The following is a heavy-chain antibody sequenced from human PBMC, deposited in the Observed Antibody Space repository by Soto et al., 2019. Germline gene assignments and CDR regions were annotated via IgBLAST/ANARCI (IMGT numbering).Heavy chain of an antibody. CDR1: GGSISSYF. CDR2: VYYTGTT. CDR3: ARDLAAVPRAFDY. J-gene: IGHJ4*02. Sequence: QVQLQESGPGLLKPSETLSLTCTVSGGSISSYFYIWVRQPPGKGLEWIGSVYYTGTTDYNPSLQCRVTISVDTSKPQFSLNLRSVTAAATAVYYCARDLAAVPRAFDYWGRGTLVTVSS. D-gene: IGHD6-13*01. V-gene: IGHV4-59*01.